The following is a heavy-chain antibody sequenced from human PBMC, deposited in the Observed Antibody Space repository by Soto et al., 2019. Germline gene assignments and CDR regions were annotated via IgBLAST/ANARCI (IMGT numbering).Heavy chain of an antibody. D-gene: IGHD3-16*01. V-gene: IGHV1-2*04. CDR1: GYTFTGYY. Sequence: ASVKVSCKASGYTFTGYYMHWVRQAPGQGLEWMGWINPNSGGTNYAQKLQGWVTMTRDRSISTAYMELSRLSSDDTAVYYCATRRDDLGGFDYWGQGTLVTVSS. J-gene: IGHJ4*02. CDR2: INPNSGGT. CDR3: ATRRDDLGGFDY.